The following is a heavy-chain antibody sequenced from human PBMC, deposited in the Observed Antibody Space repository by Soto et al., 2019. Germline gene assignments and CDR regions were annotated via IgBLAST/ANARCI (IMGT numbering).Heavy chain of an antibody. Sequence: RASVKVSCKASGGTFSSYRFNWVRQARGQGLEWLGGIVPIYRTADYAQKFQGRVTITADESTRTVYMELSSLKSQDTALYYCARDSGAKLSSSWGQGPLVTVSS. CDR1: GGTFSSYR. D-gene: IGHD6-13*01. CDR2: IVPIYRTA. V-gene: IGHV1-69*13. J-gene: IGHJ4*02. CDR3: ARDSGAKLSSS.